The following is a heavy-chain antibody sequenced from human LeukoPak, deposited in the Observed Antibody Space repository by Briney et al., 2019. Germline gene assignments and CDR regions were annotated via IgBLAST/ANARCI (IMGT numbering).Heavy chain of an antibody. CDR3: ARWGGHCTSGLCYYFDC. CDR1: EYTFTGYY. V-gene: IGHV1-2*02. CDR2: INPHSGDT. J-gene: IGHJ4*02. D-gene: IGHD2-8*01. Sequence: ASVKVSCKASEYTFTGYYLHWVRQAPGQGLEWMGWINPHSGDTDYAQKFQGRVTMTRDTSISTAYMELSRLRSDDTAVYYCARWGGHCTSGLCYYFDCRGQGTLVSVSS.